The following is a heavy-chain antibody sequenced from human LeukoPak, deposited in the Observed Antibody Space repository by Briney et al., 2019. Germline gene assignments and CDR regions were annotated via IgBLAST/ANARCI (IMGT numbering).Heavy chain of an antibody. CDR2: IYSGGST. CDR1: GFTVSSNY. CDR3: ARDRGRFLDAFDI. J-gene: IGHJ3*02. D-gene: IGHD3-3*01. Sequence: GGSLRLSCAASGFTVSSNYMSWVRQAPGKGLEWVSVIYSGGSTYYADSVKGRFTISRDNSKNTLYLQMNSLRAEDTAVYYCARDRGRFLDAFDIWGQGTMVTISS. V-gene: IGHV3-53*01.